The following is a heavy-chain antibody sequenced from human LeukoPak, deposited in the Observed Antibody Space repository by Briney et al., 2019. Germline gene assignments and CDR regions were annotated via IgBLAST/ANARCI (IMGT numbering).Heavy chain of an antibody. J-gene: IGHJ5*02. CDR3: ARPPYSSGLGGNWFDP. Sequence: PSETLSLTCAVYGGSFSGYYWSWIRQPPGKGLEWIGEINHSGSTNHNPSLKSRVTISVDTSKNQFSLKLTSVTAADTAVYYCARPPYSSGLGGNWFDPWGQGTLVTVSS. D-gene: IGHD6-19*01. V-gene: IGHV4-34*01. CDR1: GGSFSGYY. CDR2: INHSGST.